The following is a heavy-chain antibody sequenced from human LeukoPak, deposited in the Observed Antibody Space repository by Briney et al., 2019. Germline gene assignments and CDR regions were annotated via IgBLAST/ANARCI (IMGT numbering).Heavy chain of an antibody. D-gene: IGHD3-22*01. J-gene: IGHJ4*02. Sequence: ASVKVSCKASGYTFTNYAMNWVRQAPGQGLEWMGWINTNTGNPTYAQGFTGRIVFSLDTSVSTAYLQISSLKAEYTAVYYCARDPNHYYDSSGYYGDYWGQGTLVTVSS. V-gene: IGHV7-4-1*02. CDR1: GYTFTNYA. CDR3: ARDPNHYYDSSGYYGDY. CDR2: INTNTGNP.